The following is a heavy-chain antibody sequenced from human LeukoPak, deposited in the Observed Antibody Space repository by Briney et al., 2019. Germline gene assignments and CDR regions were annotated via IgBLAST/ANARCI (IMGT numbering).Heavy chain of an antibody. CDR1: GFTFSDYY. Sequence: GGSLRLSCAASGFTFSDYYMSWIRQAPGKGLEWVSYISSSGSTIYYAGSVKGRFTISRGNAKNSLYLQMNSLRAEDTAVYYCARVGTAMVTVFDYWGQGTLVTVSS. CDR3: ARVGTAMVTVFDY. V-gene: IGHV3-11*01. J-gene: IGHJ4*02. D-gene: IGHD5-18*01. CDR2: ISSSGSTI.